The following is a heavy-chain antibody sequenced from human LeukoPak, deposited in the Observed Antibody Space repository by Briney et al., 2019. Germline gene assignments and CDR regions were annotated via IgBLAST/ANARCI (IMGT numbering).Heavy chain of an antibody. J-gene: IGHJ6*02. CDR1: GGTFSSYA. CDR3: LILTGYERGMDV. D-gene: IGHD3-9*01. Sequence: SVTVSFKASGGTFSSYAISWVLQAPGQGLEWMGRIIPILGIANYAQKFQGRVTITADKSTSTAYMELSSLRSEDTAVYYCLILTGYERGMDVWGQGTTVTVSS. V-gene: IGHV1-69*04. CDR2: IIPILGIA.